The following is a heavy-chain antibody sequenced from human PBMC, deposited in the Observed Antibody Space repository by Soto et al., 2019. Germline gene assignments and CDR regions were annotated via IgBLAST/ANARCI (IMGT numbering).Heavy chain of an antibody. J-gene: IGHJ4*02. CDR1: GDSMRGYHFY. CDR2: AYFSGGNT. V-gene: IGHV4-39*01. CDR3: AHGSSSAWIDY. Sequence: SETLSLTCSVSGDSMRGYHFYWGWIRQAPGKGLEWIGSAYFSGGNTYYSPSLKSRVSISVDTSKTEFSLRLTSLTAEDTAVYFCAHGSSSAWIDYSGQGTLGTVST. D-gene: IGHD6-25*01.